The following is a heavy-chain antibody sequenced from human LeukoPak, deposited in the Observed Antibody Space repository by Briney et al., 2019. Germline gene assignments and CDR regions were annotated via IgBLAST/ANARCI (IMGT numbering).Heavy chain of an antibody. Sequence: NPSETLSLTCTVSGGSISSYYWSWIRQPPGKGLEWIGYIYYSGSTNYNPSLKSRVTISVDTSKNQFSLKLSSVTAADTAVYYCATPVPHGSDPSLYYYYMDVWGKGTTVTISS. V-gene: IGHV4-59*01. D-gene: IGHD3-10*01. CDR3: ATPVPHGSDPSLYYYYMDV. CDR2: IYYSGST. CDR1: GGSISSYY. J-gene: IGHJ6*03.